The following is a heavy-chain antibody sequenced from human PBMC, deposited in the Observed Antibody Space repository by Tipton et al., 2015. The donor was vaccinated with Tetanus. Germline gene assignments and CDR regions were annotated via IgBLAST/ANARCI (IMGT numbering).Heavy chain of an antibody. V-gene: IGHV3-33*01. Sequence: AASGFIFSSYGIHWVRQAPGKVLEWVAVSWYDGTDKYYADSVKGRFTISRDNSKNTLYLQMNSPRAEDTAVYYCAREADCSGGSCFSGDFATWGQGTQVTVSS. CDR1: GFIFSSYG. CDR2: SWYDGTDK. CDR3: AREADCSGGSCFSGDFAT. D-gene: IGHD2-15*01. J-gene: IGHJ4*02.